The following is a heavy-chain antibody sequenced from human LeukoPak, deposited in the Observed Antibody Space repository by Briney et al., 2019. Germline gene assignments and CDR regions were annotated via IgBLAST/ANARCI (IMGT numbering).Heavy chain of an antibody. V-gene: IGHV5-51*01. Sequence: GESLKISCKGSGYIFSNYWIGWVRQMPGKGLEWVGIINPGDSDTRYSPSFVGQVTLSADKTISTAYLQWSSLKASDSAMYYCARCLLDDGHTPGGDWGQGTLVTVSS. CDR3: ARCLLDDGHTPGGD. J-gene: IGHJ4*02. CDR1: GYIFSNYW. D-gene: IGHD5-24*01. CDR2: INPGDSDT.